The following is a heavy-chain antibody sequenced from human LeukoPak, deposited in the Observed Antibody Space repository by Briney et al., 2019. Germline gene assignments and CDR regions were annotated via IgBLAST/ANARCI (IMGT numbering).Heavy chain of an antibody. Sequence: SETLSLTCTVSGGSISSYHWSWIRQPPGKGLEWIGYIYYTGSTNYNPSLKSRVTISVDTSKNQFSLKLSSVTAADTAVYYCARAGYSYGKTDYYYYYYMDVWGKGTTVTVSS. V-gene: IGHV4-59*01. CDR3: ARAGYSYGKTDYYYYYYMDV. CDR1: GGSISSYH. J-gene: IGHJ6*03. CDR2: IYYTGST. D-gene: IGHD5-18*01.